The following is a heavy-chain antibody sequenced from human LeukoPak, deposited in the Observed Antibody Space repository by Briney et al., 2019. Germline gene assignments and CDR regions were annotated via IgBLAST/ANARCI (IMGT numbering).Heavy chain of an antibody. D-gene: IGHD3-10*01. J-gene: IGHJ4*02. Sequence: SETLSLTCAVYGGSFSGYYWSWIRQPPGKGLEWIGEINHSGSTSYNPSLKSRATISVDTSKNQFSLKLSSVTAADTAVYYCARTRSGYYGSGTFDYWGQGTLVTVSS. CDR3: ARTRSGYYGSGTFDY. CDR1: GGSFSGYY. CDR2: INHSGST. V-gene: IGHV4-34*01.